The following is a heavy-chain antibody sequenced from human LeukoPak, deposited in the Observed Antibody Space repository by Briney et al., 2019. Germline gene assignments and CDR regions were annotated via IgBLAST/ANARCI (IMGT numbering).Heavy chain of an antibody. CDR2: ISGSGGST. D-gene: IGHD5-18*01. CDR3: AKDHVDTAMVWGGDFDY. CDR1: GFTFSSYA. J-gene: IGHJ4*02. Sequence: AGGSLRLSCAASGFTFSSYAMSWVRQAPGKGLEWVSAISGSGGSTYYADSVKGRFTISRDNSKNTLYLQMNSLRAEDTAVYYCAKDHVDTAMVWGGDFDYWGQGTLVTVSS. V-gene: IGHV3-23*01.